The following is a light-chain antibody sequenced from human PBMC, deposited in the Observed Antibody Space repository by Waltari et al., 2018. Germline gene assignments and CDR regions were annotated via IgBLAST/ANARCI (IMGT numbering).Light chain of an antibody. Sequence: QSALTQPRSVSGSPGQSVTISCTGTSGDVGGNNYVSWYQQHPGKAPKVMIFDLSSRPAGVPDRFSGSRSANTASLTISGLQAEDEADYYCCSYAGSYTWVFGGGTKVTVL. CDR1: SGDVGGNNY. CDR3: CSYAGSYTWV. V-gene: IGLV2-11*01. CDR2: DLS. J-gene: IGLJ3*02.